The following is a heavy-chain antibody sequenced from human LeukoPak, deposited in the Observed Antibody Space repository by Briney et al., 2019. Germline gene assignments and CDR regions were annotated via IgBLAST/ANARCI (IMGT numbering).Heavy chain of an antibody. CDR3: ARDRGVAQNLNYFDY. D-gene: IGHD3-10*01. J-gene: IGHJ4*02. CDR2: TYYRNKWDY. V-gene: IGHV6-1*01. CDR1: GDSLSSNSAS. Sequence: SQTLSLTCAISGDSLSSNSASWNWIRQSPSRGFEWPRRTYYRNKWDYDYPLSVRSRITISPDTSKNQFSLQLISVTPEDTAVYFCARDRGVAQNLNYFDYWGQGTLVTVSS.